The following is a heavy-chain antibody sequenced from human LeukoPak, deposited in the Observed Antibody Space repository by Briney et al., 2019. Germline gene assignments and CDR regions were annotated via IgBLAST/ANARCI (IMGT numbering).Heavy chain of an antibody. V-gene: IGHV3-7*01. CDR3: ASDPLHGFGDL. CDR2: IKQDGREK. Sequence: GGSLRLSCAASGFTFSTYWMSWVRQAPGKGLEWVANIKQDGREKYYVDSVKGRFTISRDNAKNSLYLQMNSLRAEDTAVYYCASDPLHGFGDLWGQGTLVIVSS. J-gene: IGHJ5*02. CDR1: GFTFSTYW. D-gene: IGHD3-10*01.